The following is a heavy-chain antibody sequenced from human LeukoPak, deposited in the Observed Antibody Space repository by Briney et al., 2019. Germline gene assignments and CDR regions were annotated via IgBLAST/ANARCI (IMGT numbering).Heavy chain of an antibody. J-gene: IGHJ4*02. CDR1: GGSISSSSSY. V-gene: IGHV4-39*01. Sequence: SETLSLTCSVSGGSISSSSSYWGWIRQPPGKGLEWIASISYSGSTYYNASLKSRVTISVDTSKNQVSLKLSSVTAADTAVYYCASRLGVPGKTVFDYWGQGTLVTVSA. CDR3: ASRLGVPGKTVFDY. CDR2: ISYSGST. D-gene: IGHD6-19*01.